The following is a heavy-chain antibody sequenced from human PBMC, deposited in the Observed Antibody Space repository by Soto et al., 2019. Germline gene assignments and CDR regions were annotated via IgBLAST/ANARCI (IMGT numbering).Heavy chain of an antibody. V-gene: IGHV4-34*01. D-gene: IGHD3-3*01. CDR1: GGSFSGYY. CDR3: ASGSGYYAWLDY. CDR2: INHSGST. J-gene: IGHJ4*02. Sequence: SETLSLTCAVSGGSFSGYYWSWIRQPPGKGLEWIGEINHSGSTNYNPSLKNRVTKTVEKSMNQFSLKLSSVTAADTAVYYCASGSGYYAWLDYWGQGTLVTVSS.